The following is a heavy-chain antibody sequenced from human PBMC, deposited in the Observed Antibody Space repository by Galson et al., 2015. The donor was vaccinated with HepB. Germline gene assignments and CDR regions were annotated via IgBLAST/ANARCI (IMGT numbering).Heavy chain of an antibody. CDR2: IDPNGSYI. V-gene: IGHV5-10-1*01. D-gene: IGHD3-3*01. CDR1: GYSFTNYW. CDR3: AREDF. J-gene: IGHJ4*02. Sequence: QSGAEVKKPGESLRVSCKGSGYSFTNYWINWVRQMPGKGLEWMGRIDPNGSYIKYSPSFQGHVTFSAAKSISTAYLQWSSLESSDTAIYYCAREDFWGQGTLVTVSS.